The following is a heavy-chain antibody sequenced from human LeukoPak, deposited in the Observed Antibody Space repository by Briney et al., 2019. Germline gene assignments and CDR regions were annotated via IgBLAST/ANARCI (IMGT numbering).Heavy chain of an antibody. Sequence: GASVKVSCKASGYTFSGYYMHWVRQAPGQGLEWMGWINPNSGGTNEAQKFHDRVTMTRDTSIRTAYMEVSSLGSDDTAVYYCASYPDNYTGENFDYWGQGTLVTVSS. CDR3: ASYPDNYTGENFDY. V-gene: IGHV1-2*02. D-gene: IGHD3-9*01. CDR1: GYTFSGYY. CDR2: INPNSGGT. J-gene: IGHJ4*02.